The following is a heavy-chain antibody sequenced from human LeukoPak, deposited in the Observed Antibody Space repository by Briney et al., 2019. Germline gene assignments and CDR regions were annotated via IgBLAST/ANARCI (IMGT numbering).Heavy chain of an antibody. V-gene: IGHV3-53*01. CDR2: IYSGGST. CDR1: GFTVSSNY. CDR3: ARRLPTAWGADY. Sequence: GGSLRLPCAASGFTVSSNYMSWIRQAPGKGLEWVSVIYSGGSTYYADSVKGRFTISRDNSKNTLYLQMNSLRAEDTAVYYCARRLPTAWGADYWGQGTLVTVSS. D-gene: IGHD7-27*01. J-gene: IGHJ4*02.